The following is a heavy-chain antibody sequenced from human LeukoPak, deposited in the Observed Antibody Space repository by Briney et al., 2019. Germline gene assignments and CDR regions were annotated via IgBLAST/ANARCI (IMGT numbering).Heavy chain of an antibody. CDR2: IIPIFGTA. V-gene: IGHV1-69*05. CDR1: GGTFSRYA. J-gene: IGHJ1*01. CDR3: ARVGYDSSGYYYEYFQH. Sequence: AAVKVSCKASGGTFSRYAISWMGPAPGQGREWKGGIIPIFGTANYAQKFQGRVTITTDESTSTAYMELSSLRSEDTAVYYCARVGYDSSGYYYEYFQHWGQGTLVTVSS. D-gene: IGHD3-22*01.